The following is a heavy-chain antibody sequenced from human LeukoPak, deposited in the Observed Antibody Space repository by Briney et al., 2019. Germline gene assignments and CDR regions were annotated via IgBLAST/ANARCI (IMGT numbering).Heavy chain of an antibody. J-gene: IGHJ4*02. CDR2: ISAGGSNT. CDR1: GFTFRNSA. D-gene: IGHD1-1*01. Sequence: PGGSLRLSCSASGFTFRNSAMTWVRQAPGKGLEWVSSISAGGSNTNHADSVKGRFTISRDNSKSTLYLQMNSLRVEDTAIYYCANVLSVPNWNRTPFDFWGQGTLVTVSS. CDR3: ANVLSVPNWNRTPFDF. V-gene: IGHV3-23*01.